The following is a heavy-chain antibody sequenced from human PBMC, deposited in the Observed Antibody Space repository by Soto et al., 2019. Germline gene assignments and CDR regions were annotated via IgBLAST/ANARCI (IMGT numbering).Heavy chain of an antibody. Sequence: GSLRLSCAASGFTFSSYWMSWVRQAPGKGLEWVANIKQDGSEKYYVDSVKGRFTISRDNAKNSLYLQMNSLRAEDTAVYYCARAQNWNSFYFDYWGQGTLVTVSS. D-gene: IGHD1-7*01. CDR2: IKQDGSEK. J-gene: IGHJ4*02. V-gene: IGHV3-7*01. CDR3: ARAQNWNSFYFDY. CDR1: GFTFSSYW.